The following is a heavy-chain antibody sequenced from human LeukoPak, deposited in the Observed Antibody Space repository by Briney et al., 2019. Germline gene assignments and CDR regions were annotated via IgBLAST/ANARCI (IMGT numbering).Heavy chain of an antibody. V-gene: IGHV3-33*06. Sequence: GGSLRLSCAASGFTYSHYGMHWVRQVPGKGLEWVAVIWSDGTEKYYGDAVKGRFTISRDSSMKTLYLQMNSLRGDDTAVYYCAKDAQRGFDYSNSLESWGQGTLVTVSS. D-gene: IGHD4-11*01. CDR3: AKDAQRGFDYSNSLES. CDR2: IWSDGTEK. J-gene: IGHJ5*01. CDR1: GFTYSHYG.